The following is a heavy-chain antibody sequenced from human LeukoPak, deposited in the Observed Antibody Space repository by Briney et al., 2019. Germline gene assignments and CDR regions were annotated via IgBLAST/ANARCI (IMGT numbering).Heavy chain of an antibody. J-gene: IGHJ4*02. Sequence: ASVKVSCKASGYTFTNYDINWVRQATGQGLEWMGWMNPNSGNTGYAQKFQGRITITRNTSISTAYMELSSLRSEDTALYYCARESFPYGAGPFDYWGQGTLVTVSS. D-gene: IGHD4-17*01. V-gene: IGHV1-8*03. CDR3: ARESFPYGAGPFDY. CDR1: GYTFTNYD. CDR2: MNPNSGNT.